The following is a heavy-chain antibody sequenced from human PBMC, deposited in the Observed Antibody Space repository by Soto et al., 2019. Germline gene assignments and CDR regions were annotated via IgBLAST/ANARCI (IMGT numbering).Heavy chain of an antibody. CDR2: ISYDGSNK. CDR1: GFTFSSYG. D-gene: IGHD6-19*01. CDR3: AKAMKQWLVKKSVFDY. V-gene: IGHV3-30*18. J-gene: IGHJ4*02. Sequence: GSLRLSCAASGFTFSSYGMHWVRQAPGKGLEWVAVISYDGSNKYYADSVKGRFTISRDNSKNTLYLQMNSLRAEDTAVYYCAKAMKQWLVKKSVFDYWGQGTLVTVSS.